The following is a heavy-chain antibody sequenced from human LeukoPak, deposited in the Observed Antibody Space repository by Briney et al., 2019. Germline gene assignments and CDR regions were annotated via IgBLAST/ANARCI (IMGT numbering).Heavy chain of an antibody. CDR3: AKDMGGRLGP. CDR1: GFTFNIHA. J-gene: IGHJ5*02. V-gene: IGHV3-30-3*01. CDR2: VSSYDGYRK. Sequence: GGSLRLSCGASGFTFNIHAMHWVRQAPGKGLEWVAAVSSYDGYRKTYADSVKGRFTISRDNSNNTLYLQMNSLRVEDTAIYFCAKDMGGRLGPWGQGTLVTVSS. D-gene: IGHD1-26*01.